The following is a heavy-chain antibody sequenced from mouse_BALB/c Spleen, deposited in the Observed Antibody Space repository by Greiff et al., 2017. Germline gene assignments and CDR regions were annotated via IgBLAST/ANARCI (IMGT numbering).Heavy chain of an antibody. CDR3: ARSTMITTPFAY. Sequence: VQLQQSGPQLVRPGASVKISCKASGYSFTSYWMHWVKQRPGQGLEWIGMIDPYDSETRLNQKFKDKATLTVDKSSSTAYMQLSSPTSEDSAVYYCARSTMITTPFAYWGQGTLVTVSA. V-gene: IGHV1S126*01. J-gene: IGHJ3*01. CDR2: IDPYDSET. CDR1: GYSFTSYW. D-gene: IGHD2-4*01.